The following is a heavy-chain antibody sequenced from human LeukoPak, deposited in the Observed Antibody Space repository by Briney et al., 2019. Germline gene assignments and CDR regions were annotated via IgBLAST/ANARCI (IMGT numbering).Heavy chain of an antibody. Sequence: ASVKASCKASGYTFTSYDINWVRQATGQGLEWMGWMNPNNGNTDCAQKFQGRVTLTRNTSISTAYMELSSLRSEDTAVYYCTRGGPVAGTHRYFQHWGQGTLVTVSS. V-gene: IGHV1-8*01. CDR1: GYTFTSYD. CDR3: TRGGPVAGTHRYFQH. CDR2: MNPNNGNT. J-gene: IGHJ1*01. D-gene: IGHD6-19*01.